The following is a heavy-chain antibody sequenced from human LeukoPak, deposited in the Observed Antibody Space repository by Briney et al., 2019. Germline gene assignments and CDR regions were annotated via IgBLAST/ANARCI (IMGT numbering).Heavy chain of an antibody. J-gene: IGHJ4*02. CDR2: IWYDGSNK. Sequence: GGSLRPSCAASGFTFSSYGMHWVRQAPGKGLEWVAVIWYDGSNKYYADSVKGRFTISRDNSKNTLYLQMNSLRAEDTAVYYCARGFRVRWSYFDYWGQGTLVTVSS. V-gene: IGHV3-33*01. D-gene: IGHD4-23*01. CDR1: GFTFSSYG. CDR3: ARGFRVRWSYFDY.